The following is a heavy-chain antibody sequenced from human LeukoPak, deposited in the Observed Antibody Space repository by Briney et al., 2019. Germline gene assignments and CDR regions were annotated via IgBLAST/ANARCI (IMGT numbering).Heavy chain of an antibody. CDR1: GFTFSGSA. V-gene: IGHV3-73*01. Sequence: GGSLRLSCAASGFTFSGSAMHWVRQASGKGLEWVGRIRSKANSYATAYAASVKGRFTISRDDSKNTAYLQMNSLKTEDTAVYYCTSLTFYGDPHYYYGTDVWGKGTTVTVSS. D-gene: IGHD4-17*01. J-gene: IGHJ6*04. CDR2: IRSKANSYAT. CDR3: TSLTFYGDPHYYYGTDV.